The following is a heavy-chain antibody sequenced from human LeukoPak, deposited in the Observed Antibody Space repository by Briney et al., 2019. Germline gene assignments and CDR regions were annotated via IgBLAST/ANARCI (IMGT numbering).Heavy chain of an antibody. D-gene: IGHD1-1*01. CDR3: ARDSTGTTWQLDS. J-gene: IGHJ4*02. V-gene: IGHV1-69*05. CDR2: LIPMFRTP. Sequence: SVKVSCKAAGGAFSSYAFSWVRQAPGQGLEWMGGLIPMFRTPNYAQKFLGRVTITTDESTSTAYMELTSLGADDTAVYYCARDSTGTTWQLDSWGQGTLVTVSS. CDR1: GGAFSSYA.